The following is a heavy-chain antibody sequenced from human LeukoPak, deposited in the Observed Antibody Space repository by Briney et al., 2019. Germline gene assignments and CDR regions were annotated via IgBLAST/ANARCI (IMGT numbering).Heavy chain of an antibody. D-gene: IGHD6-13*01. J-gene: IGHJ3*02. CDR2: IYYSGST. V-gene: IGHV4-39*01. Sequence: SETLSLTCTVSGDSISSSSSYWGWIRQPPGKGLEWIGSIYYSGSTYYNTSLKSRVTISVDTSKNQFSLKLNSVTAADTAVYYCASWGIAAANAFDIWGQGTMVTVSS. CDR3: ASWGIAAANAFDI. CDR1: GDSISSSSSY.